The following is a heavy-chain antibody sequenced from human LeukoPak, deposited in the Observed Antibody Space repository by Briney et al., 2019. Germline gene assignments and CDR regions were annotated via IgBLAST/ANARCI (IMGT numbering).Heavy chain of an antibody. CDR1: GGSISSYY. V-gene: IGHV4-59*01. Sequence: PSETLSLTCTVSGGSISSYYWSWIRQPSGKGLEWIGYIYYSGSTNYNASLKSRVSISVDMSKNQFSLRLSSVTAADTAVYYCARGFYGSGSYYKSPFDCWGQGTLVTVSS. D-gene: IGHD3-10*01. CDR3: ARGFYGSGSYYKSPFDC. CDR2: IYYSGST. J-gene: IGHJ4*02.